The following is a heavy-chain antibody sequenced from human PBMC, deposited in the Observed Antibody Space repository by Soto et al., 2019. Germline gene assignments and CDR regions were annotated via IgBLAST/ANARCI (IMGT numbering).Heavy chain of an antibody. CDR2: IYYSGST. Sequence: PSETLSLTCTVSGGSISSYYWSWIRRPPGKGLEWIGYIYYSGSTNYNPSLKSRVTISVDTSKNQFSLKLSSVTAADTAVYYCARQSGAAVAAYYFEYWGQGTLVNVSS. V-gene: IGHV4-59*08. J-gene: IGHJ4*02. CDR1: GGSISSYY. D-gene: IGHD6-19*01. CDR3: ARQSGAAVAAYYFEY.